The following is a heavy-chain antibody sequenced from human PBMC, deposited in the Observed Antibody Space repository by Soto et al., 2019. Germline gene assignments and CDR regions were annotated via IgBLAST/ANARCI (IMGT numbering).Heavy chain of an antibody. V-gene: IGHV3-23*01. CDR3: AKDQEVVAAVSHLDY. CDR2: ISGSGGNT. CDR1: GFTFSTYS. Sequence: GVSLGLSFAASGFTFSTYSMSWVRQAPGKGLEWVSSISGSGGNTYYADSVKGRFTISRDNSKTTLYLQMNSLRAEDTAVYYCAKDQEVVAAVSHLDYWGQGTLVTVSS. J-gene: IGHJ4*02. D-gene: IGHD2-15*01.